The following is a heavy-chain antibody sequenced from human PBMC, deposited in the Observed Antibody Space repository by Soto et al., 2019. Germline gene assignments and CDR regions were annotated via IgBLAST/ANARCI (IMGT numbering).Heavy chain of an antibody. J-gene: IGHJ4*02. V-gene: IGHV3-48*01. CDR3: AREIYDSSGYYAPFDY. CDR2: ISSSGSTI. D-gene: IGHD3-22*01. Sequence: GGSLRLSCAASGFTFSSYSMNWVRQAPGKGLEWVSYISSSGSTIYYADSVKGRFTISRDNAKNSLYLQMNSLRAEDTAVYYCAREIYDSSGYYAPFDYWGQGTLVTVSS. CDR1: GFTFSSYS.